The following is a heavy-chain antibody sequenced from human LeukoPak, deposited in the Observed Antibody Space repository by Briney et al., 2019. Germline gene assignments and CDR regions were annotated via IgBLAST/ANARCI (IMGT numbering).Heavy chain of an antibody. D-gene: IGHD1-26*01. CDR1: GFTFSDYA. CDR2: ISYDGSDK. V-gene: IGHV3-30*04. Sequence: GGSLRLSCAASGFTFSDYAMHWVRQAPGKGLEWVAVISYDGSDKYYADSVKGRFTISRDISKNTLYLQMSSLRPEDTAVYYCARGGSYYVEDRSKPDYWGQGTLVTVSS. J-gene: IGHJ4*02. CDR3: ARGGSYYVEDRSKPDY.